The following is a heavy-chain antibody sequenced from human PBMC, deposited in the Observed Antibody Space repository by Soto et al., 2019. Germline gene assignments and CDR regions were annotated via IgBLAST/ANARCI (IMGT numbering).Heavy chain of an antibody. J-gene: IGHJ2*01. CDR3: ARGGANSYDATRYFDL. D-gene: IGHD5-18*01. CDR2: INPSGGST. V-gene: IGHV1-46*01. CDR1: GYTFTSYY. Sequence: QVQLVQSGAEVKKPGASVKVSCKASGYTFTSYYMHWVRQAPGQGLEWMGIINPSGGSTSYAQKFQGRVTMTRDTSTSTVDMELSSLRSEDTAVYYCARGGANSYDATRYFDLWGRGTLVTVSS.